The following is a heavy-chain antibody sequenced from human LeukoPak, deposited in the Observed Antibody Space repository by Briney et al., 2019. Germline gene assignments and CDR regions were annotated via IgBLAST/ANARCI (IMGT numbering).Heavy chain of an antibody. J-gene: IGHJ4*02. D-gene: IGHD1-1*01. CDR1: GFTFSSYS. Sequence: GGSLRLSCAASGFTFSSYSMNWVRQAPGKGLEWVSSISSSSSYIYYADSVKGRFTISRDNAKNSLYLQMNSLRAEDTAVYYCASAGMNWNLLPRARKYYFDYWGQGTLVTVSS. V-gene: IGHV3-21*01. CDR2: ISSSSSYI. CDR3: ASAGMNWNLLPRARKYYFDY.